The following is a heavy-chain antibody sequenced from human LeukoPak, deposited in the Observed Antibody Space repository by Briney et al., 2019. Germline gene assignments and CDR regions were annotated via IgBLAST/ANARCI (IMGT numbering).Heavy chain of an antibody. CDR2: IYHSGST. CDR1: GGSISSSNW. V-gene: IGHV4-4*02. Sequence: PSGTLSLTCAVSGGSISSSNWWSWVRQPPGKGLEWIGEIYHSGSTNYNPSLKSRVTISVDKSKNQFSLKLSSVTAAGTAVYYCAREGWGCSGGSCYGPTYYYYMDVWGKGTTVTVSS. D-gene: IGHD2-15*01. J-gene: IGHJ6*03. CDR3: AREGWGCSGGSCYGPTYYYYMDV.